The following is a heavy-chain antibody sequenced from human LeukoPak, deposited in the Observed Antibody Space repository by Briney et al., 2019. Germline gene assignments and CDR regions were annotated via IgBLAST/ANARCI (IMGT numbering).Heavy chain of an antibody. CDR3: ARDSDAWGFDY. CDR1: GFTFSSYG. J-gene: IGHJ4*02. Sequence: PGGSLRLSCAASGFTFSSYGMRWVRQAPGKGLEWVAVIWYDGSNKYYADSVKGRFTISRDNSKNTLYLQMNSLRAEDTAVYYGARDSDAWGFDYWGQGTLVTVSS. D-gene: IGHD7-27*01. CDR2: IWYDGSNK. V-gene: IGHV3-33*01.